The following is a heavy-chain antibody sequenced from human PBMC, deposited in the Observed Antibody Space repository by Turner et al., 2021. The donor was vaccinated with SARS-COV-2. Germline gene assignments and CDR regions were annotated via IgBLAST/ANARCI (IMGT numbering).Heavy chain of an antibody. CDR2: IYYSGST. Sequence: QVQLQESGPGLVKPSQTLSLTCTVSGGSISSGGYYWSWIRQHPGKGLEWIGNIYYSGSTYYNSSLKSRVTISVDTSKNQFSLKLSSVTAADTAAYYCAGQLWLRGAFDIWGQGTMVTVSS. CDR1: GGSISSGGYY. CDR3: AGQLWLRGAFDI. V-gene: IGHV4-31*03. J-gene: IGHJ3*02. D-gene: IGHD5-18*01.